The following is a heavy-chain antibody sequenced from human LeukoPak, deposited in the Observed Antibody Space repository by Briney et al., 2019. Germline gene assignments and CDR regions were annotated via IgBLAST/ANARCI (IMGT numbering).Heavy chain of an antibody. D-gene: IGHD3-10*01. CDR2: IYSGGST. CDR3: ARGGRYYGSGSPPLH. V-gene: IGHV3-66*01. J-gene: IGHJ4*02. Sequence: GGSLRLSCAASGFTVSSNYMSWVRQAPGKGLEWVSVIYSGGSTYYADSVKGRFTISRDNSKNTLYLQMNSLRAEDTAVYYCARGGRYYGSGSPPLHWGQGTLVIVSS. CDR1: GFTVSSNY.